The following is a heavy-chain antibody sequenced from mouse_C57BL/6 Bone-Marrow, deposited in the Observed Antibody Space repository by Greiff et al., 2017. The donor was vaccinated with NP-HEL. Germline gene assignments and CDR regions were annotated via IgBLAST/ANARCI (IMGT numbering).Heavy chain of an antibody. Sequence: VKLQESGAELARPGASVKLSCKASGYTFTSYGISWVKQRTGQGLEWIGEIYPRSGNTYYNEKFKGKATLTADKSSSTAYMELRSLTSEDSAVYFCARGVRSYYFDYWGQGTTLTVSS. CDR2: IYPRSGNT. CDR1: GYTFTSYG. D-gene: IGHD1-1*01. CDR3: ARGVRSYYFDY. V-gene: IGHV1-81*01. J-gene: IGHJ2*01.